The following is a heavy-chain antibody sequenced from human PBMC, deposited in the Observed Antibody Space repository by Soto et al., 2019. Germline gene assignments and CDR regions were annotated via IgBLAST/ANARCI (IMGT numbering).Heavy chain of an antibody. CDR1: GGTFSSYA. D-gene: IGHD3-9*01. V-gene: IGHV1-69*12. J-gene: IGHJ1*01. CDR3: ARGSRGTGGPAQKSGEYFQH. Sequence: QVQLVQSGAEVKKPGSSVKVSCKASGGTFSSYAISWVRQAPGQGLEWMGGIIPIFGTANYAQKFQGRVTITADESTSKAYMELSSLRSEDTAVYYCARGSRGTGGPAQKSGEYFQHWGQGTLVTVSS. CDR2: IIPIFGTA.